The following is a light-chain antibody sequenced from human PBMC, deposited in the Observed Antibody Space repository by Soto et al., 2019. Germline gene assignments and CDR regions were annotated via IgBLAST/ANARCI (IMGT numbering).Light chain of an antibody. J-gene: IGKJ1*01. CDR2: DAS. V-gene: IGKV3-20*01. CDR1: LSVSNNY. CDR3: QQYETSPRA. Sequence: IVLTQTPGTLSLSPGERATLSCRASLSVSNNYLAWYQQRPGQAPRLLIYDASSRATGIPDRFSGSGSGKDFSLTISRVEPEDFAVYYCQQYETSPRAFGQGTKVEIK.